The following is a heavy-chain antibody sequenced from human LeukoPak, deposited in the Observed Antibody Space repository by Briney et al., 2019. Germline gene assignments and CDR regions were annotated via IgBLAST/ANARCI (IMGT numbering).Heavy chain of an antibody. D-gene: IGHD3-10*01. CDR3: ARGPYSSGSYSVDY. V-gene: IGHV4-4*07. CDR2: FYNSENT. J-gene: IGHJ4*02. Sequence: SETLSLTCTISGDSISGLYWSWIRQPAGKGLEWIGRFYNSENTNYNPSLKSRVAMSVDTSKNQFSLKLTSVTAADTAVYCCARGPYSSGSYSVDYWGQGILVTVSS. CDR1: GDSISGLY.